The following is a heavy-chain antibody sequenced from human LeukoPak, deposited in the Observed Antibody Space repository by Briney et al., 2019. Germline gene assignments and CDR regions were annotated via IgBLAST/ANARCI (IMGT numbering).Heavy chain of an antibody. V-gene: IGHV3-23*01. D-gene: IGHD2-2*01. Sequence: GGSLRLSCAASGFTFSSYAMSWVRQAPGEGLQWVSGISGSGSSTYYADSVRGRFTISRDNSKNTLYLQMNSLRAEDTAVYYCAKDLPAAYFDYWGQGTLVTVSS. CDR3: AKDLPAAYFDY. CDR1: GFTFSSYA. CDR2: ISGSGSST. J-gene: IGHJ4*02.